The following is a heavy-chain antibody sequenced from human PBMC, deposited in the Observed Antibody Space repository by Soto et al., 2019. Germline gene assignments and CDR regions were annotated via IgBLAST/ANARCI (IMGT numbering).Heavy chain of an antibody. CDR2: IYYSGST. V-gene: IGHV4-30-4*01. CDR1: GVPISTDDYY. D-gene: IGHD3-9*01. J-gene: IGHJ6*02. Sequence: SETLSLTCTVSGVPISTDDYYWSWIRQPPGKGLEWIGYIYYSGSTYYNPSLKSRATISVDTSKNQFSLKLSSVTAADTAVYYCARGTVEVLRYFDWLPQYYYYGMDVWGQGTTVTVSS. CDR3: ARGTVEVLRYFDWLPQYYYYGMDV.